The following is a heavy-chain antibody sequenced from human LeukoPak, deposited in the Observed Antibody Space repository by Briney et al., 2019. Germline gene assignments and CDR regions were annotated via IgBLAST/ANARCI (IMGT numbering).Heavy chain of an antibody. CDR1: EGTFSSYA. Sequence: ASVKVSCKASEGTFSSYAISWVRQAPGQGLEWMGGIIPIFGTANYAQKFQGKVTITADESTSTAYMELSSLRSEDTAVYYCARDWENSHAFDYWGQGTLVTVSS. CDR2: IIPIFGTA. CDR3: ARDWENSHAFDY. J-gene: IGHJ4*02. V-gene: IGHV1-69*01. D-gene: IGHD1-26*01.